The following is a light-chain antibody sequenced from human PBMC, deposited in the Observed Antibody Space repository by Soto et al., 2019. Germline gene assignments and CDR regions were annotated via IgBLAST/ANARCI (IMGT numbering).Light chain of an antibody. Sequence: DIQMTQSPSSLSASVGDRVTITCRASQSISSYLNWYQQKPGKAPKFLIYVASSLQSGVPSRFSGSGSGTDFTLTISSLQPEHFATYYCQQSYSTPLTFGGGTKVDI. V-gene: IGKV1-39*01. J-gene: IGKJ4*01. CDR2: VAS. CDR1: QSISSY. CDR3: QQSYSTPLT.